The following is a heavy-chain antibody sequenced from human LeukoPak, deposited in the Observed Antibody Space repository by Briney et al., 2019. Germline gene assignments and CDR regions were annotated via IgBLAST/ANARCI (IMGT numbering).Heavy chain of an antibody. D-gene: IGHD3-22*01. J-gene: IGHJ4*02. V-gene: IGHV4-39*07. CDR3: ARGYYDSSGYYSDREEPYYFDY. CDR2: IYYSGST. Sequence: SETLSLTCTVSGGSISSSSYYWGWIRQPPGKGLEWIGSIYYSGSTYYNPSLKSRVTISVDTSKNQFSLKLSSVTAADTAVYYCARGYYDSSGYYSDREEPYYFDYWGQGTLVTVSS. CDR1: GGSISSSSYY.